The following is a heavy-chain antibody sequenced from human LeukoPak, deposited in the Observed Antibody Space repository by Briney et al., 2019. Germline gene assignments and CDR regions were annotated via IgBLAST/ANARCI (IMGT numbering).Heavy chain of an antibody. CDR3: AREDSSGYYFTFDY. V-gene: IGHV4-61*02. CDR1: GGSISSGDYY. CDR2: IYTSGST. J-gene: IGHJ4*02. Sequence: PSETLSLTCTVSGGSISSGDYYWSWIRQPAGKGLEWIGRIYTSGSTNYNPSLKSRVTMSVDTSKNQFSLKLSSVTAADTAVYYCAREDSSGYYFTFDYWGQGTLVTVSS. D-gene: IGHD3-22*01.